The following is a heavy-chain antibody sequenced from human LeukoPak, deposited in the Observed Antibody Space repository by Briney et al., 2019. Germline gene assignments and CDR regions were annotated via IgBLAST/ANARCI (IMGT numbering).Heavy chain of an antibody. V-gene: IGHV1-2*02. D-gene: IGHD4-17*01. CDR3: ARLSSHYGDYKVDP. CDR2: INPNSGGT. Sequence: ASVKVSCKASGYTFTGYYMHWVRQAPGQGLEWMGWINPNSGGTNYAQKFQGRVTMTRDTSISTAYMELSRLRSEDTAVYYCARLSSHYGDYKVDPWGQGTLVTVSS. J-gene: IGHJ5*02. CDR1: GYTFTGYY.